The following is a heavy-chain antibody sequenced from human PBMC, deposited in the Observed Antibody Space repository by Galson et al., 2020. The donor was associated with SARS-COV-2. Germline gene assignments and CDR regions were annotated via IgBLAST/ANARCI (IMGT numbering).Heavy chain of an antibody. D-gene: IGHD2-21*02. CDR2: LRGSGGST. J-gene: IGHJ4*02. CDR3: ARTGTYCGGDCYSGGTDY. CDR1: GFTFSSYA. Sequence: GESLKISCAASGFTFSSYAMSWVRQAPGKGLEWVSALRGSGGSTYYADSVKGRFTISRDNSKNTLYLQMNSLRAENTAVYYCARTGTYCGGDCYSGGTDYWGQGTLVTVSS. V-gene: IGHV3-23*01.